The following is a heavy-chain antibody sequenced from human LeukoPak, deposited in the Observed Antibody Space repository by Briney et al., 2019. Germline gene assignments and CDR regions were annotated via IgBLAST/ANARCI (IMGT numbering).Heavy chain of an antibody. CDR1: GGSISSSSYY. Sequence: SETLSLTCTVSGGSISSSSYYWGWIRQPPGKGLEWIGSIYYSGSTYYNPSLKSRVTISVDTSKNQFSLKLSSVTAADTAVYYCARAASGSSSWYVRDGFDYWGQGTLVTVSS. J-gene: IGHJ4*02. CDR2: IYYSGST. V-gene: IGHV4-39*07. CDR3: ARAASGSSSWYVRDGFDY. D-gene: IGHD6-13*01.